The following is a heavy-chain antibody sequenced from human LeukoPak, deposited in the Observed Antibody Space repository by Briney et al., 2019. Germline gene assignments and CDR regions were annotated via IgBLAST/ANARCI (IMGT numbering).Heavy chain of an antibody. CDR3: VRGPRYYDDSVFHYGVFDI. J-gene: IGHJ3*02. D-gene: IGHD3-16*01. Sequence: GGSLRLSCAASGFTFSDYYMSWIRQAPGKGLEWVSYISSSGSTIYYADSVKGRFIISRDNSKNTLSLQMNSLTADDTAVYYCVRGPRYYDDSVFHYGVFDIWGQGTLVTVSS. V-gene: IGHV3-11*01. CDR1: GFTFSDYY. CDR2: ISSSGSTI.